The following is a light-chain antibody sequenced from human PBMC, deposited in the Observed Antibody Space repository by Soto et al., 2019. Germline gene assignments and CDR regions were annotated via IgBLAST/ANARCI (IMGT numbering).Light chain of an antibody. CDR3: QQYYSTPLT. V-gene: IGKV4-1*01. Sequence: DILMTQSPDSLAVSLGERATINCKSSRSVLYSSNNKNYLAWYQQKPRQPPKLLIYWASTRESGVPDRFSGSGSGTDFTLTISSLQAEDVAVYYCQQYYSTPLTFGGGTKVDIK. CDR2: WAS. CDR1: RSVLYSSNNKNY. J-gene: IGKJ4*01.